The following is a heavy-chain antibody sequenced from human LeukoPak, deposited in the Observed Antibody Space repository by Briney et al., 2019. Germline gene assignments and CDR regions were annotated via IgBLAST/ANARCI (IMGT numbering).Heavy chain of an antibody. J-gene: IGHJ4*02. D-gene: IGHD1-7*01. V-gene: IGHV3-53*01. CDR3: ARGTGTWHSYFDY. Sequence: GGSLRLSCAASGFTVSSNYMSWVRQAPGKGLEWVSVIYSGGSTYYADSVKGRFTISRDNSKNTLYLQMNSLRAEGTAVYYCARGTGTWHSYFDYWGQGTLVTVSS. CDR2: IYSGGST. CDR1: GFTVSSNY.